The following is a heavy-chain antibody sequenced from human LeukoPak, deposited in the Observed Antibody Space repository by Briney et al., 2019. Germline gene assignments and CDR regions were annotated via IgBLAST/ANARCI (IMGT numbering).Heavy chain of an antibody. CDR3: ATKVVTDAFDI. CDR1: GFTVSSNS. D-gene: IGHD3-22*01. J-gene: IGHJ3*02. Sequence: GGSLRLSCTVSGFTVSSNSWSWVRQAPGKGLEWVSGISGGVGTTYYVDSVKGRFTISRDNSKNTLFLQMNSLRAEDTAVYYCATKVVTDAFDIWGQGTMVTVSS. V-gene: IGHV3-23*01. CDR2: ISGGVGTT.